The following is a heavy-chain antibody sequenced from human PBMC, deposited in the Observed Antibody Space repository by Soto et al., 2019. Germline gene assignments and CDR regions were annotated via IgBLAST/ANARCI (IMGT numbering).Heavy chain of an antibody. D-gene: IGHD1-20*01. CDR2: IYYSGST. CDR3: ARPTYNSGSPFDY. CDR1: GGSISSSSYY. J-gene: IGHJ4*02. V-gene: IGHV4-61*01. Sequence: SETLSLTCTVSGGSISSSSYYWSWIRQPPGKGLEWIGYIYYSGSTNYNPSLKSRVTISVDTSKNQFSLKLSSVTAAATAVYYCARPTYNSGSPFDYWGQGTLVTVSS.